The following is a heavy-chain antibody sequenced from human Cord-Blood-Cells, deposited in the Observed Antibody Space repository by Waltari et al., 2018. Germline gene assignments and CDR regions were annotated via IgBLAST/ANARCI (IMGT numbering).Heavy chain of an antibody. J-gene: IGHJ4*02. CDR2: SCTSHNGS. CDR1: GYSFTSYW. Sequence: EVQLVQSGAEVKKPGESLKISCTGSGYSFTSYWIGWVRQMPGKGLEWVGHSCTSHNGSRNSPSLQGQVTIAANKSTSTADLQWSSLKASATAMYYCASGCSDVETAMVYYWGQGTLVTVSS. CDR3: ASGCSDVETAMVYY. D-gene: IGHD5-18*01. V-gene: IGHV5-51*03.